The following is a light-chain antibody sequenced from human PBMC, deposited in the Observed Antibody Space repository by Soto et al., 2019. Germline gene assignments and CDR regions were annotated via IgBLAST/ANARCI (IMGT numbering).Light chain of an antibody. CDR2: AAS. CDR1: LSVGTH. J-gene: IGKJ1*01. Sequence: IPMTHSPSSLSASVLYRVSINFGSSLSVGTHLAWYQQKPGKAPKLLICAASTLQSGVPSRFSGSGSGTDFTLTISSLQPEDFATYYCQQLNSYHWTFGQGTKV. CDR3: QQLNSYHWT. V-gene: IGKV1-9*01.